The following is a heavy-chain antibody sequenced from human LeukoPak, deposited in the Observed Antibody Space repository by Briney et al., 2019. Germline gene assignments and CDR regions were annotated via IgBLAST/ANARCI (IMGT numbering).Heavy chain of an antibody. D-gene: IGHD6-19*01. CDR1: GFIFSNYG. CDR3: AREWGRIAVAGGPGY. CDR2: IWYDGQTK. Sequence: GGSLRLSCEASGFIFSNYGMHWVRQAPGKGLEWLALIWYDGQTKFYADSVKGRFTISRDNSGNTLFLHMTSLRVEDSAVYYCAREWGRIAVAGGPGYWGQGALVTVSS. V-gene: IGHV3-33*01. J-gene: IGHJ4*02.